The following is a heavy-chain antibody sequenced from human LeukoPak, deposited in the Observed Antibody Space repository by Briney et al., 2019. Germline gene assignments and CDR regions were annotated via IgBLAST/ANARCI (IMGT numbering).Heavy chain of an antibody. Sequence: GSLRLSCAASGFTFSSYGMHWVRQAPGKGLEWVGNIKQDGSEKNYMDSVKGRFTISRDNAKNSLYLQMNSLRAEDTAVYYCARDSATKVRGPVIGSTDFWGQGTLVTVSS. D-gene: IGHD3-10*01. CDR1: GFTFSSYG. V-gene: IGHV3-7*01. J-gene: IGHJ4*02. CDR3: ARDSATKVRGPVIGSTDF. CDR2: IKQDGSEK.